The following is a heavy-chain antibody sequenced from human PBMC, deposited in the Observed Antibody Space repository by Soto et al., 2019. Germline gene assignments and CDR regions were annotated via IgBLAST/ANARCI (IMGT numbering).Heavy chain of an antibody. J-gene: IGHJ4*02. Sequence: SVKVSCKASGGTFSSYAISWVRQAPGQGLEWMGGIIPIFGTANYAQKFQGRVTITADESTSTAYMELSSLRSEDTAVYYCARDGYYDSSGYWPYWGQGTLVTVSS. CDR2: IIPIFGTA. CDR3: ARDGYYDSSGYWPY. CDR1: GGTFSSYA. D-gene: IGHD3-22*01. V-gene: IGHV1-69*13.